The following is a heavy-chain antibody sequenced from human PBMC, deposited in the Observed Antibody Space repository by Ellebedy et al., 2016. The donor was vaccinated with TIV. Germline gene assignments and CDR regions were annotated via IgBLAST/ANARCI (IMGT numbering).Heavy chain of an antibody. Sequence: ASVKVSXXASGYTFTSYYMHWVRQAPGQGLEWMGIINPSGGSTSYAQKFQGRVTMTRDTSTSTVYMELSSLRSDDTAVYYCARHHANYYYGMDVWGQGTTVTVSS. CDR1: GYTFTSYY. CDR3: ARHHANYYYGMDV. V-gene: IGHV1-46*01. CDR2: INPSGGST. D-gene: IGHD1-14*01. J-gene: IGHJ6*02.